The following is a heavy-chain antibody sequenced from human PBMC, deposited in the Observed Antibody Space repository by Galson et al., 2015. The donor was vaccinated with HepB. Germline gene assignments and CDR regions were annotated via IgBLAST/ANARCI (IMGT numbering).Heavy chain of an antibody. J-gene: IGHJ5*02. D-gene: IGHD5-18*01. CDR1: GFTFSSYG. V-gene: IGHV3-30*18. CDR2: VSYDGSNK. CDR3: AKDGGRGYTYGPNWFDP. Sequence: LRLSCAASGFTFSSYGMHWVRQAPGKGLEWVAVVSYDGSNKYYADSVKGRFTISRDNSKNTLYLQMNSLRAGDTAIYYCAKDGGRGYTYGPNWFDPWGQGTLVTVSS.